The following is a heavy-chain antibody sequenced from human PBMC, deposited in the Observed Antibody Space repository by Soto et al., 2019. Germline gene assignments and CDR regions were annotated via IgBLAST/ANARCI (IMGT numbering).Heavy chain of an antibody. CDR3: AREDYADYYGMDV. Sequence: LSLSFAASGFTFSSYSMHWVRQAPGKGLEWVAVIWYDGSNKYYADSVKGRFTISRDNSKNTLYLQMNSLRADDTAVYYCAREDYADYYGMDVWGQGTTVTVSS. D-gene: IGHD4-17*01. CDR2: IWYDGSNK. V-gene: IGHV3-33*08. CDR1: GFTFSSYS. J-gene: IGHJ6*02.